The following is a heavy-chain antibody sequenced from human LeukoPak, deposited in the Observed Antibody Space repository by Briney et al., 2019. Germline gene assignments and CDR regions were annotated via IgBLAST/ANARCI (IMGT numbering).Heavy chain of an antibody. V-gene: IGHV3-23*03. J-gene: IGHJ4*02. CDR1: GLTFSTSG. D-gene: IGHD3-3*01. CDR2: IYSGGST. CDR3: AKGSLRFLEWLSLGY. Sequence: PGGSLRLSCTASGLTFSTSGFNWVRQAPGKGLEWVSLIYSGGSTFYSDSVKGRFTISRDNSKNTLYLQMNSLRAEDTAVYYCAKGSLRFLEWLSLGYWGEGTLVTVSS.